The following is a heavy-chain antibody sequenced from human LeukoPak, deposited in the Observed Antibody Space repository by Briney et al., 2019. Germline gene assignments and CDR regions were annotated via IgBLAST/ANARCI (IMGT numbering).Heavy chain of an antibody. V-gene: IGHV4-39*07. CDR2: IYYSGST. CDR1: GGSISSSRDY. Sequence: SETLSLTCTVSGGSISSSRDYWAWIRQPPGKGLEWIGSIYYSGSTYYNPSLKSRVTISGDTSKNQFSLKLSSVTAADTAVYYCARSAGDFWSGYYDYWGQGTLVTVSS. J-gene: IGHJ4*02. CDR3: ARSAGDFWSGYYDY. D-gene: IGHD3-3*01.